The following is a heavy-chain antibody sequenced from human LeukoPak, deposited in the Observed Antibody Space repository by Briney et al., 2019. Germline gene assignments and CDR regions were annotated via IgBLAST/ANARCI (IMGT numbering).Heavy chain of an antibody. CDR2: IYHSGTT. D-gene: IGHD3-10*01. CDR1: GGSISSYY. V-gene: IGHV4-59*12. J-gene: IGHJ4*02. Sequence: SETLSLTCTVSGGSISSYYWSWIRQPPGKGLEWIGYIYHSGTTYYNPSLQSRVTMSVDMSKNQFSLKLSSVTAVDTAVYYCARKENVYYYFDYWGQGTLVTVSS. CDR3: ARKENVYYYFDY.